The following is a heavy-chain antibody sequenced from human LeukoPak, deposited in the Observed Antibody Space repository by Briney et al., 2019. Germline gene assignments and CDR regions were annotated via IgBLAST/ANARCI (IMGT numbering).Heavy chain of an antibody. V-gene: IGHV3-23*01. Sequence: GGSLRLSCAASGFTFSSYAMSWVRQAPGKGLEWVSAISGSGGSTYYADSVKGRFTISRDNSKNTLYLQMNSLRAEDTAVYYCAKPRGVPTTVTTWIPFDYWGQGTLVTVSS. J-gene: IGHJ4*02. CDR2: ISGSGGST. CDR1: GFTFSSYA. D-gene: IGHD4-11*01. CDR3: AKPRGVPTTVTTWIPFDY.